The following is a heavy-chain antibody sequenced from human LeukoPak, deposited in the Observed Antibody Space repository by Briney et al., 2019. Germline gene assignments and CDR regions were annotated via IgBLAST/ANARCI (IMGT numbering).Heavy chain of an antibody. CDR3: ARGVVVVPAATRWFDP. D-gene: IGHD2-2*01. CDR2: ISSSGSTI. V-gene: IGHV3-48*04. J-gene: IGHJ5*02. Sequence: GGSLRLSCAASGFTFSSYSMNWVRQAPGEGLEWVSYISSSGSTIYYADSVKGRFTISRDNAKNSLYLQMNSLRAEDTAVYYCARGVVVVPAATRWFDPWGQGTLVTVSS. CDR1: GFTFSSYS.